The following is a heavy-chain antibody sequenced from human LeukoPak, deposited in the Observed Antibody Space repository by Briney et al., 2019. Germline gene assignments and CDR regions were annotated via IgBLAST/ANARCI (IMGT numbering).Heavy chain of an antibody. CDR3: ARSGSADYQEQLGPPGYYHYMDV. Sequence: ASVKVSCKTSGYTFTTYGISWVRQAPGQGLEWMGWISSHNGITKYAQKVQGRVTITADISTSTVYLELASLSSDDSALYYCARSGSADYQEQLGPPGYYHYMDVWGKGTTVTVSS. V-gene: IGHV1-18*01. D-gene: IGHD1-1*01. CDR1: GYTFTTYG. J-gene: IGHJ6*03. CDR2: ISSHNGIT.